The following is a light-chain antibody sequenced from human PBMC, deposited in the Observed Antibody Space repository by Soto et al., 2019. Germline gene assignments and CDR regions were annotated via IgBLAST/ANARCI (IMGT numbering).Light chain of an antibody. CDR2: DVS. CDR1: SSDVGGYNY. V-gene: IGLV2-14*01. CDR3: SSYTSSSTLYV. Sequence: QSVLTQPASVSGSPGQSITISCTGSSSDVGGYNYVPWYQQHPGKAPKLMIYDVSNRPSGVSNRFSGSKSGNTASLTITGLQAGDEADYYCSSYTSSSTLYVFGTGTKVTVL. J-gene: IGLJ1*01.